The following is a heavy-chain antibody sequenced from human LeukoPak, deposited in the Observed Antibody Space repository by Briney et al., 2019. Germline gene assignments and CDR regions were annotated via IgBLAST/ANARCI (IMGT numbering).Heavy chain of an antibody. CDR3: VTYNSNWSDS. CDR2: IYPGDSDI. J-gene: IGHJ5*01. CDR1: GYIFATNW. V-gene: IGHV5-51*01. Sequence: GESLKISCKGSGYIFATNWIGWVRPMPGKGLEWMGIIYPGDSDITYSPSFEGQVTISADRSTRTVYLHWSSLKPSDTAMYYCVTYNSNWSDSWGQGPLVTVSS. D-gene: IGHD6-19*01.